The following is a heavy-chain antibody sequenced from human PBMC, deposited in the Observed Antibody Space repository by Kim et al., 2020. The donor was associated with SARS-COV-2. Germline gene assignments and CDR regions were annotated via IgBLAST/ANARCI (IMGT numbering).Heavy chain of an antibody. V-gene: IGHV3-74*01. J-gene: IGHJ4*02. D-gene: IGHD1-26*01. CDR3: ASRRYTGTYYSFDY. Sequence: YAGSLKGRYTISRDNAKSTLYLQMNSLGAEDTAVYYCASRRYTGTYYSFDYWGQGTLVTVSS.